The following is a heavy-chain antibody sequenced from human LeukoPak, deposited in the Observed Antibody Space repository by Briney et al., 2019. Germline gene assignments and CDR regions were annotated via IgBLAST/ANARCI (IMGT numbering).Heavy chain of an antibody. J-gene: IGHJ5*02. CDR2: IYYSGST. Sequence: SQTLSLTCTVSGGSISSGGYYWSWIRQHPGKGLEWIGYIYYSGSTYYNPSLKSRVTISVDTSKNQFSLKLSSVTAADTAVYYCARGGKPDYYGSGRLMQNWFDPWGQGTLVTVSS. CDR1: GGSISSGGYY. D-gene: IGHD3-10*01. V-gene: IGHV4-31*03. CDR3: ARGGKPDYYGSGRLMQNWFDP.